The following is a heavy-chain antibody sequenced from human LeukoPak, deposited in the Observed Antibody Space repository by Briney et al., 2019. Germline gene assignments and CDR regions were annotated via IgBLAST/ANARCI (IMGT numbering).Heavy chain of an antibody. V-gene: IGHV3-21*01. D-gene: IGHD2-15*01. CDR3: ARDYSLTAMDV. CDR2: ISSSSDYI. CDR1: GFTFSGYT. Sequence: PGGSLRLSCAASGFTFSGYTMNWVRKAPGKGLEWVSSISSSSDYIYYADSVQGRFTISRDNAKNSLYLQMNSLRAEDTAVYYCARDYSLTAMDVWGQGTTVTVSS. J-gene: IGHJ6*02.